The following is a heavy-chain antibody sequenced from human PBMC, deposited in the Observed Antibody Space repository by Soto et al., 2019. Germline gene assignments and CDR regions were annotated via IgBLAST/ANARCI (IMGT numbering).Heavy chain of an antibody. J-gene: IGHJ6*03. CDR3: ARGFIGVEDYYYYYYLDV. CDR1: GDSISRYI. CDR2: IYHSGST. V-gene: IGHV4-59*01. Sequence: TLSLTCASSGDSISRYISGWVGQPPGKGLEWIGYIYHSGSTNYNPSLKSRVTISVDTSKNQFSLKLSSVTAADTAVYYCARGFIGVEDYYYYYYLDVWGKGTTVTVSS. D-gene: IGHD2-15*01.